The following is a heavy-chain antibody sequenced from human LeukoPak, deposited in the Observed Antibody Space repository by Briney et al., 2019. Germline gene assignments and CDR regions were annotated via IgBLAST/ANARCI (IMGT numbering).Heavy chain of an antibody. V-gene: IGHV4-34*01. CDR3: ARGSAARPLGY. J-gene: IGHJ4*02. CDR2: INHSGST. Sequence: SETLSLTCAVYGGSFSGYYWSWIRQPPGKGLEWIGEINHSGSTNYNPSLKSRVTISVDTSKNQFSLKLSSVTAADTAVYYCARGSAARPLGYWGQGTLVTVSS. D-gene: IGHD6-6*01. CDR1: GGSFSGYY.